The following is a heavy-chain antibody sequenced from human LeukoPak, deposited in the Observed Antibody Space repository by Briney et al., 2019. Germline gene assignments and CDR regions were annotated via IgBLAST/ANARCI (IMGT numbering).Heavy chain of an antibody. CDR3: ARIRRYCSGGSCYSGYYYYYMDV. CDR1: GGSISYYY. D-gene: IGHD2-15*01. V-gene: IGHV4-4*09. Sequence: PSETLSLTCTVSGGSISYYYWSWIRQSPGKGLEWIGYIYTSGSTNYNPSLKSRVTISVDTSKNQFSLKLSSVTAADTAVYYCARIRRYCSGGSCYSGYYYYYMDVWGKGTTVTVSS. J-gene: IGHJ6*03. CDR2: IYTSGST.